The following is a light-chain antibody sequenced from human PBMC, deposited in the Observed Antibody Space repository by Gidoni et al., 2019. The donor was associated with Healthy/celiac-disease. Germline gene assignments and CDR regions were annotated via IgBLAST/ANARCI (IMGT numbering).Light chain of an antibody. CDR1: SNNVGNQG. CDR3: SAWDSSLRNWV. CDR2: RNN. Sequence: QAGLTQPPSLSKGLRQTATLTCTGNSNNVGNQGAAWLQQHQGHPPKLLSYRNNNRPSGISERLSASRSGNTASLTITGLQPEDEADYYCSAWDSSLRNWVFGGGTKLTVL. J-gene: IGLJ3*02. V-gene: IGLV10-54*01.